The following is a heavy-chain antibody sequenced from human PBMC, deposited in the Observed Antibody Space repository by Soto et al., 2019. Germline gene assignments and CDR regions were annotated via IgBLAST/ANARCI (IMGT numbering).Heavy chain of an antibody. CDR2: IYYSGST. Sequence: QLQLQESGPGLVKPSETLSLTCTVSGGSISSSSYYWGWIRQPPGKGLEWIGSIYYSGSTYYNPSLKSRVTISVDTSKNQFSLKLSSVTAADTAVYYCARHYPVWRWLGYFQHWGQGTLVTVSS. D-gene: IGHD3-16*01. CDR1: GGSISSSSYY. J-gene: IGHJ1*01. V-gene: IGHV4-39*01. CDR3: ARHYPVWRWLGYFQH.